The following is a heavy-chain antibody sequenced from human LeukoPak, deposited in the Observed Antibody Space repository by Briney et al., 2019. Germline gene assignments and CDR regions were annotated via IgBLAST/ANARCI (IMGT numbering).Heavy chain of an antibody. V-gene: IGHV3-21*01. Sequence: GGSLRLSCAASEFTFRTYSMNWVRQAPGKGLEWVSSISSTSRYIYYADSVKGRFSIFRDNAKNSLSLQMNSLKAEDTAVYYCARDHDWDYMDVWGKGTTVTVSS. CDR2: ISSTSRYI. D-gene: IGHD3-9*01. CDR3: ARDHDWDYMDV. J-gene: IGHJ6*03. CDR1: EFTFRTYS.